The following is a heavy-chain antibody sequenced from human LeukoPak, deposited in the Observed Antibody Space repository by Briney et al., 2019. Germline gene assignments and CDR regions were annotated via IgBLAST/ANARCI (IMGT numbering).Heavy chain of an antibody. CDR3: ARDTSRITGTGSGYFDY. D-gene: IGHD1/OR15-1a*01. Sequence: SQTLSLTCTVSDGSISSDDYYWSWIRQPPGKGLEWMGYIYYIGSTYYNPSLKSRVPISVDTSKNQFSLKLSSVTAADTAVYYCARDTSRITGTGSGYFDYWGPGTLVTVSS. J-gene: IGHJ4*02. CDR1: DGSISSDDYY. CDR2: IYYIGST. V-gene: IGHV4-30-4*08.